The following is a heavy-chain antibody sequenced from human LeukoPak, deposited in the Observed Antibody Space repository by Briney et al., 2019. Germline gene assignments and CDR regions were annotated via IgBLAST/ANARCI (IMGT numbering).Heavy chain of an antibody. J-gene: IGHJ6*03. Sequence: GGSLRLSCAASGFTFSSYSMNWVRQAPGKGLEWVSVIYSGGSTYYADSVKGRFTISRDNSKNTLYLQMNSLRAEDTAVYYCARDRGSSSWYYYYYYMDVWGKGTTVTVSS. CDR1: GFTFSSYS. D-gene: IGHD6-13*01. CDR2: IYSGGST. CDR3: ARDRGSSSWYYYYYYMDV. V-gene: IGHV3-66*02.